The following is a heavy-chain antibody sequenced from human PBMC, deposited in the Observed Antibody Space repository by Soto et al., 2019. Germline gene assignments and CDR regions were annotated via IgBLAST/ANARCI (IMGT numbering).Heavy chain of an antibody. Sequence: QVQLQESGPGLVKPSQTLSLTCTVSGGSISSGDYYWSWIRQPPGKGLEWIGYIYYSGSTYYNPSLKSRVTISVDTSKNQFSLKLSSVTAADTAVYYCASVPPYYDILTGYYDGYFDYWGQGTLVTVSS. CDR3: ASVPPYYDILTGYYDGYFDY. CDR1: GGSISSGDYY. D-gene: IGHD3-9*01. CDR2: IYYSGST. V-gene: IGHV4-30-4*01. J-gene: IGHJ4*02.